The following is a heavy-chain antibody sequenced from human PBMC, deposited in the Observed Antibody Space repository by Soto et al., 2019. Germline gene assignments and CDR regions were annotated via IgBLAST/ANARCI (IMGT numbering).Heavy chain of an antibody. D-gene: IGHD3-9*01. Sequence: QVQLVESGGGVVQPGRSLRLSCAASGFTFSSYAMHWVRQAPGKGLEWVAVISYDGSNKYHADSVKGRFTISRDNSKNTLYLQMNSLRAEDTAVYYCARDGVLRYFDWLSEIADYFDYWGQGTLVTVSS. CDR3: ARDGVLRYFDWLSEIADYFDY. CDR1: GFTFSSYA. CDR2: ISYDGSNK. J-gene: IGHJ4*02. V-gene: IGHV3-30-3*01.